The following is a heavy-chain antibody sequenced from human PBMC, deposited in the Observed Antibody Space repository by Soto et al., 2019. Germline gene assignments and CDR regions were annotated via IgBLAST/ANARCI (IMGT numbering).Heavy chain of an antibody. Sequence: QLQASGPGLVKPSETLSLTCTVSGGSISSSSYYWGWIRQPPGKGLEWIGSIYYSGSTYYNPSLKSRVTISVDTSKNQFSLKLSSVTAADTAVYYCARREYFDPYMDVWGKGTTVTVSS. CDR3: ARREYFDPYMDV. D-gene: IGHD3-9*01. V-gene: IGHV4-39*01. CDR2: IYYSGST. CDR1: GGSISSSSYY. J-gene: IGHJ6*03.